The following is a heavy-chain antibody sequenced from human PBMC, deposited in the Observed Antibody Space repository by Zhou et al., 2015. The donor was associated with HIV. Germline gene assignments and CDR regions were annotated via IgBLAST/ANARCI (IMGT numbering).Heavy chain of an antibody. CDR1: GGTFSSFG. V-gene: IGHV1-69*06. CDR2: IIPIFGTA. Sequence: QMQLVQSGAEVKKPGSSVKVSCKASGGTFSSFGISWVRQAPGQGLQWMGGIIPIFGTATYAQKFQGRVSITADKSSSTAYMELSSLRSEDTAVYYCARDKIVVVPAAMANWFDPGAREPWSPSPQ. CDR3: ARDKIVVVPAAMANWFDP. D-gene: IGHD2-2*01. J-gene: IGHJ5*02.